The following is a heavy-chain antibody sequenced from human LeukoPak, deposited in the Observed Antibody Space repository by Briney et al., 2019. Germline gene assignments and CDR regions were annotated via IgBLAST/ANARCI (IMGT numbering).Heavy chain of an antibody. V-gene: IGHV4-59*08. J-gene: IGHJ2*01. CDR3: ARQGPGGYYDSSGYYVLYWYFDL. CDR1: GGSISSYH. D-gene: IGHD3-22*01. CDR2: IHYSGST. Sequence: SETLSLTCTVSGGSISSYHWNWIRQPPGKGLEWVGYIHYSGSTDYNPALKSRVTISVDTSKHQLSLKLSSVTAADTAVYYCARQGPGGYYDSSGYYVLYWYFDLWGRGTLVTVSS.